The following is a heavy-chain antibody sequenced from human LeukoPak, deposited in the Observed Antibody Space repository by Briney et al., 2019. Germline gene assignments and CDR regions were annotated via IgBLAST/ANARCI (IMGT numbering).Heavy chain of an antibody. CDR3: AKDSQYSGSYHDAFDI. CDR1: GFTFDDYA. J-gene: IGHJ3*02. V-gene: IGHV3-9*01. D-gene: IGHD1-26*01. CDR2: ISWNSGST. Sequence: SGGSLRLSCAASGFTFDDYAMHWVRQAPGKGLEWVSGISWNSGSTGYADSVKGQFTISRDNAKNSLYLQMNSLRAEDTALYYCAKDSQYSGSYHDAFDIWGQGTMVTVSS.